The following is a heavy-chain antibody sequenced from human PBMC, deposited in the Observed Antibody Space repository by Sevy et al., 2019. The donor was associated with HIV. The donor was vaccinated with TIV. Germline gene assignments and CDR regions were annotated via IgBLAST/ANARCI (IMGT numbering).Heavy chain of an antibody. J-gene: IGHJ4*02. V-gene: IGHV3-7*01. CDR3: AREEDYYDSSGYYYRY. CDR1: GFTFSSYW. D-gene: IGHD3-22*01. Sequence: GSLRLSCAASGFTFSSYWMSWVRQAPGKGLEWVANIKQDGSEKYYVDSVKGRFTISRDNAKNSLYLQMNSLRAEDTAVYYCAREEDYYDSSGYYYRYWGQGTLVTVSS. CDR2: IKQDGSEK.